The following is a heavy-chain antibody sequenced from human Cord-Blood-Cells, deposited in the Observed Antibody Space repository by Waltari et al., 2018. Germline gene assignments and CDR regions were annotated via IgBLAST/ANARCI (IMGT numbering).Heavy chain of an antibody. J-gene: IGHJ4*02. D-gene: IGHD1-26*01. CDR3: ARVDPWEIFDY. Sequence: QVQLVQSGAEVKKPGSSVKVSCKASGGTFSSYAISWVRQAPGQGLEWMGRIIPSLGIANYAQKFQGRVTITADKSTSTAYMELSSLRSEDTAVYYCARVDPWEIFDYWGQGTLVTVSS. CDR1: GGTFSSYA. V-gene: IGHV1-69*09. CDR2: IIPSLGIA.